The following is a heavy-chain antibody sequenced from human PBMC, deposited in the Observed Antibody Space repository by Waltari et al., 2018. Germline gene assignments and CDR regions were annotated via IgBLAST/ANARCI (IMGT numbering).Heavy chain of an antibody. CDR1: GYTLTELS. D-gene: IGHD5-12*01. CDR3: ATDPGDGYNYAFDI. V-gene: IGHV1-24*01. J-gene: IGHJ3*02. Sequence: QVQLVQSGAEVKKPGASVKVSCKVSGYTLTELSMHWVRQAPGKELEWMGGFDPEDGETIYAQKCQGRVTMTEDTSTDTAYMELSSLRSEDTAVYYCATDPGDGYNYAFDIWGQGTMVTVSS. CDR2: FDPEDGET.